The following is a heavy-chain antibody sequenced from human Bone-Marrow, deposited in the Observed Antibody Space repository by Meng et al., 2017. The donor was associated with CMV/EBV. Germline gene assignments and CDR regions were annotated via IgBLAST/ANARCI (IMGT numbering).Heavy chain of an antibody. J-gene: IGHJ6*02. V-gene: IGHV3-23*01. D-gene: IGHD7-27*01. CDR3: AKPGDHYYYYYSMDV. CDR2: ISGSGGNT. Sequence: GSLKISCAASGFTFSSYAMAWVRQAPGKGLEWVSAISGSGGNTYYAGSVKGRFTISRDNSKNTLYLQINSLRAEDTAVYYCAKPGDHYYYYYSMDVWGQRTTVTVSS. CDR1: GFTFSSYA.